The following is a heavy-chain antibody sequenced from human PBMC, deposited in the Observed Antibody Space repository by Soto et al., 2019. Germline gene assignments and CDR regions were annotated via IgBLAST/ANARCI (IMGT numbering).Heavy chain of an antibody. CDR3: ARVMAWGIKPLGVVAAHDAFDI. Sequence: GESLKISCKGSGYSFTSYWIGWVRQMPGKGLEWMGIIYPGDSDTRYSPSFQGQVTISADKSLSTAYLQWSSLKASDTAMYYGARVMAWGIKPLGVVAAHDAFDIWGQGTMVTVSS. CDR1: GYSFTSYW. D-gene: IGHD2-15*01. V-gene: IGHV5-51*01. J-gene: IGHJ3*02. CDR2: IYPGDSDT.